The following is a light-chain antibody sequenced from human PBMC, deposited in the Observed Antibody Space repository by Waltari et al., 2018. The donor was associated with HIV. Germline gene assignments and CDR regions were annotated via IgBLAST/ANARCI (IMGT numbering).Light chain of an antibody. Sequence: SYELTQSPSVSVSQGKPPSITCSGDNLGDTYVSWYRKNQGRSPVLVIYQSRKRPSEIPERFSGSNSGDTATLTSGGTQAVDEADYYCQAWDSSSAVVFGGGTKLTVL. J-gene: IGLJ2*01. CDR1: NLGDTY. CDR2: QSR. CDR3: QAWDSSSAVV. V-gene: IGLV3-1*01.